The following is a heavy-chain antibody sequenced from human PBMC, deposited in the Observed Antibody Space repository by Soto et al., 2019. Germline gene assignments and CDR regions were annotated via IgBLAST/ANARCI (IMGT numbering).Heavy chain of an antibody. CDR3: ARGRAWYSPEY. CDR2: INVGNSNT. V-gene: IGHV1-3*01. D-gene: IGHD6-19*01. J-gene: IGHJ4*02. CDR1: GYTFTNYP. Sequence: QVQLVQSGTEVKKPGASVKVSCKASGYTFTNYPMHWVRQAPGQRLEWMAWINVGNSNTKYSQKFQGRVTVTRDTPPSTAYMELSSLQSEEPAVCYCARGRAWYSPEYWGQGTLVTVSS.